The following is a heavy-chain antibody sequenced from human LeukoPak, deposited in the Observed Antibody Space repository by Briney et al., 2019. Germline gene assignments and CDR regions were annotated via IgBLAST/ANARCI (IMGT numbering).Heavy chain of an antibody. D-gene: IGHD1-26*01. CDR2: IYYSGST. V-gene: IGHV4-30-4*01. Sequence: PSQTLSLTCTVSGGPISSGDYYWSWIRQPPGKGLEWIGYIYYSGSTYYNPSLKSRVTISVDTSKNQFSLKLSSVTAADKAVYYCARYCPGAGDTFDIWGQGTMVTVSS. CDR3: ARYCPGAGDTFDI. J-gene: IGHJ3*02. CDR1: GGPISSGDYY.